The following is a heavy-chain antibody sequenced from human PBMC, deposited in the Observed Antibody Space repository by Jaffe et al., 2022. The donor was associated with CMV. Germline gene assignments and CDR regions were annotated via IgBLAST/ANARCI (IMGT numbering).Heavy chain of an antibody. CDR2: IIPILGIA. V-gene: IGHV1-69*09. CDR3: ARGDCSSTSCYIGYFDY. J-gene: IGHJ4*02. CDR1: GGTFSSYA. D-gene: IGHD2-2*02. Sequence: QVQLVQSGAEVKKPGSSVKVSCKASGGTFSSYAISWVRQAPGQGLEWMGRIIPILGIANYAQKFQGRVTITADKSTSTAYMELSSLRSEDTAVYYCARGDCSSTSCYIGYFDYWGQGTLVTVSS.